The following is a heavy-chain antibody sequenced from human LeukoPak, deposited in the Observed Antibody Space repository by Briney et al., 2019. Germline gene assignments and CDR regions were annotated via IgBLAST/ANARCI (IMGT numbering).Heavy chain of an antibody. CDR1: GFTFSSYS. Sequence: GGSLRLSCAASGFTFSSYSMNWVRQAPGKGLEWVSSISSSSSYIYYADSVKGRFTISRDNSKNTLYLQMSSLSSEDTALYYCAKKFLAGYTSSCLDYWGQGTLVTVSS. D-gene: IGHD6-13*01. V-gene: IGHV3-21*01. J-gene: IGHJ4*02. CDR3: AKKFLAGYTSSCLDY. CDR2: ISSSSSYI.